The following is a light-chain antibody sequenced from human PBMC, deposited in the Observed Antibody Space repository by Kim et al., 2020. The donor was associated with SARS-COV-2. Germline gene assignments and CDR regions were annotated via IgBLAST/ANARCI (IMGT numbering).Light chain of an antibody. CDR3: QKYNSAPRT. CDR1: QDISNY. CDR2: GAS. J-gene: IGKJ1*01. Sequence: GERVTLTCRASQDISNYLAWYQQKPGKVPKLLIYGASAVQSGVPSRFSGSGSGTDFTLTISSLQPEDVATYYCQKYNSAPRTFGQGTKV. V-gene: IGKV1-27*01.